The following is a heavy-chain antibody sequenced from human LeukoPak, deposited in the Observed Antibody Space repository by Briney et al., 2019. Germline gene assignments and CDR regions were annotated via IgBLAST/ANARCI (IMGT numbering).Heavy chain of an antibody. CDR3: ARAARLQISIIKMIHLAFDV. D-gene: IGHD3-16*01. J-gene: IGHJ3*01. Sequence: PSETLSLTCSVSGGSISNNNYYWGWIRQSPGRGLEWIGCFYYRGDTFYNPSLKSRVTISVDKSENQFSLKVRSVTATDTAVFYCARAARLQISIIKMIHLAFDVWGQGTMVTVS. CDR2: FYYRGDT. V-gene: IGHV4-39*01. CDR1: GGSISNNNYY.